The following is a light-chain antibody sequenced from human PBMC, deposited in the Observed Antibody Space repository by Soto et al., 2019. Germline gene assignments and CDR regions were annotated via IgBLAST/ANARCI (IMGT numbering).Light chain of an antibody. Sequence: IVLTQSPATRSLSPGERATLSCRASQSVSSNLAWFQQKPGQAPRLLIYGSSTRATGVPARFSGSGSGADFTLTISNLQSEDFAVYYCQQYTNWPPITFGQGTRLEIK. V-gene: IGKV3-15*01. CDR3: QQYTNWPPIT. CDR1: QSVSSN. J-gene: IGKJ5*01. CDR2: GSS.